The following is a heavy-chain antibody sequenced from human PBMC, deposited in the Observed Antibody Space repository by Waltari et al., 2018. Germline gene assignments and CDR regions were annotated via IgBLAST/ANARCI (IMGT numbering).Heavy chain of an antibody. CDR2: ISSGVKTL. Sequence: EVQLAESGGGLVQPGGSLRLSCAVSGLIFNTYSMNWVRQGPGKGLEWVSFISSGVKTLYYADSVKGRFTISRDNARNSVYLQMNNLRDEDTAVYFCASVPLLTSSAFDFWGRGTMVTVSS. V-gene: IGHV3-48*02. D-gene: IGHD2-2*01. CDR3: ASVPLLTSSAFDF. J-gene: IGHJ3*01. CDR1: GLIFNTYS.